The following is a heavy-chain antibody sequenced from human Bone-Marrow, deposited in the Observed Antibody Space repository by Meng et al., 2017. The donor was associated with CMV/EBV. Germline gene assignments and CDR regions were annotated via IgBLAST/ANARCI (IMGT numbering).Heavy chain of an antibody. Sequence: QVQLVQSGAEGKNPGASVKASCKASVYTFTSYDINSVRQAAGQGLEWMGWMNPNSGNTDYAQKFQGRVTMTRNISKSTAYMDLSSLRSEDTAVYYCATGVADFEYWGQGTLVTVSS. CDR3: ATGVADFEY. D-gene: IGHD6-19*01. CDR2: MNPNSGNT. J-gene: IGHJ4*02. V-gene: IGHV1-8*01. CDR1: VYTFTSYD.